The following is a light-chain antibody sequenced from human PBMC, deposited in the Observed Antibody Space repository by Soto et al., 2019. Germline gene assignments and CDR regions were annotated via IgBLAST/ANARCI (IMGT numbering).Light chain of an antibody. CDR2: GAS. CDR1: QSVTSH. CDR3: QQYNNWHWT. V-gene: IGKV3-15*01. J-gene: IGKJ1*01. Sequence: EIVMTQSPGTLSVSPGERATLSCRASQSVTSHLAWYQQKPGQAPRLLIHGASTRANGISDRFSGSGSGTEFTLTISSLQSEDSAVYYCQQYNNWHWTFGQGTKVEIK.